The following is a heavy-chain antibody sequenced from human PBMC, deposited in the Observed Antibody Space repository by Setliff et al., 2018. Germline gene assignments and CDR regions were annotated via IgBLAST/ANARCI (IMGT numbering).Heavy chain of an antibody. CDR2: IHYSGST. CDR1: GGSISSYY. Sequence: SETLSLTCTVSGGSISSYYWGWIRQPPGKGLEWIGSIHYSGSTYYNPSLKSRVTISIDTSKNQFSLKLSSVTAADTAVYYCARGGDSGSYFLANHDAFDIWGQGTMVTVSS. J-gene: IGHJ3*02. V-gene: IGHV4-39*07. CDR3: ARGGDSGSYFLANHDAFDI. D-gene: IGHD1-26*01.